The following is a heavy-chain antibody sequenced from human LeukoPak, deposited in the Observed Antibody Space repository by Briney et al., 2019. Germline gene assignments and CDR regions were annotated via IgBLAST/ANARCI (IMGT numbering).Heavy chain of an antibody. CDR2: IYYSGST. CDR1: GGSISSCCYY. V-gene: IGHV4-39*01. D-gene: IGHD3-16*01. J-gene: IGHJ3*01. Sequence: SETLSLTCAVSGGSISSCCYYWGWIRQPPGKGLEWIGNIYYSGSTYYHPSLKSRVTISVDTSKNQFSLKVSSVTAADTAVYYCARYPSGGNFDFWGQGTMVTVSS. CDR3: ARYPSGGNFDF.